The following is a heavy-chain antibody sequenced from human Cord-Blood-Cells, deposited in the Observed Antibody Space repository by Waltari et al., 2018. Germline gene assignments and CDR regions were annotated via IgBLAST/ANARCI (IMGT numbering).Heavy chain of an antibody. CDR2: IIPIFSTA. CDR3: ARGGVRQLVY. D-gene: IGHD6-6*01. V-gene: IGHV1-69*01. Sequence: QVEMAQSGAAVKKHGSSVKVSCNASGGTFSSYAISWVRQAPGQGREWMGGIIPIFSTANYAQKFQGRVTITADESTSTADMELSSLRSEDMAGYDCARGGVRQLVYWGQGTLVTVAS. CDR1: GGTFSSYA. J-gene: IGHJ4*02.